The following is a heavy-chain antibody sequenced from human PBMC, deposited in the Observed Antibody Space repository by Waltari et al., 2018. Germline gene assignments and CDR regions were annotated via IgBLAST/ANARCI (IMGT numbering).Heavy chain of an antibody. J-gene: IGHJ2*01. Sequence: QVQLQESGPGLVKPSQTLSLTCTVSGGSISSGGYYWSWIRQHPWTGLEWIGYIDHSGSTYENPDLRSGVKRSGDRSKNQFSLKPSCVTAADTAVYYCARDPGCEDSCYFFAGYFDLWGRGTLVTVSS. CDR1: GGSISSGGYY. CDR3: ARDPGCEDSCYFFAGYFDL. CDR2: IDHSGST. V-gene: IGHV4-31*03. D-gene: IGHD2-15*01.